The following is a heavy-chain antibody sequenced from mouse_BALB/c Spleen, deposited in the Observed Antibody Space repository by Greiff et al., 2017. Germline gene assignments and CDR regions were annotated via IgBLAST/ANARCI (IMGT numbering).Heavy chain of an antibody. J-gene: IGHJ3*01. Sequence: DVKLVESGGDLVKPGGSLKLSCAASGFTFSSYGMSWVRQTPDKRLEWVATISSGGSYTYYPDSVKGRFTISRDNAKNTLYLQMSSLKSEDTAMYYCARHGVVDFFAYWGQGTLVTVSA. CDR2: ISSGGSYT. V-gene: IGHV5-6*02. CDR3: ARHGVVDFFAY. D-gene: IGHD1-1*01. CDR1: GFTFSSYG.